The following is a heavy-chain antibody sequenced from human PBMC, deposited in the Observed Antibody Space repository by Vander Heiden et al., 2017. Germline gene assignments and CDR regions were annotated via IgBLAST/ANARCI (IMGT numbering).Heavy chain of an antibody. CDR1: GYTFTSSS. J-gene: IGHJ4*02. CDR3: ARASRIGFSSDYVWGSYPGN. Sequence: QVQLVQSGAEVMKPGASVKVSCKASGYTFTSSSMNWVRQAPGQGLEWMGIINPSGGSTSYAQKFQGRVTMTRDTSTSTVYMERSSLRSEDTAVYYCARASRIGFSSDYVWGSYPGNGGQGTLVTVSS. D-gene: IGHD3-16*02. V-gene: IGHV1-46*01. CDR2: INPSGGST.